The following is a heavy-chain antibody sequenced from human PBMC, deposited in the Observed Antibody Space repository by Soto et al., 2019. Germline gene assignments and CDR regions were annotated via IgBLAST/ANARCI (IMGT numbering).Heavy chain of an antibody. CDR3: ARDKGYCSSTSCYDLEYFQH. CDR2: ISSSSSYI. V-gene: IGHV3-21*01. D-gene: IGHD2-2*01. Sequence: WGSLRLSCAASGFTFSSYSMNWVRQAPGKGLEWVSSISSSSSYIYYADPVKGRFTISRDNAKNSLYLQMNSLRAEDTAVYYCARDKGYCSSTSCYDLEYFQHWGQGTLVTVSS. J-gene: IGHJ1*01. CDR1: GFTFSSYS.